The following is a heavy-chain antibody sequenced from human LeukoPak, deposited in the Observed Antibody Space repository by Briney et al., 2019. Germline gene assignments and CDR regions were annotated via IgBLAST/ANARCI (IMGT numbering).Heavy chain of an antibody. J-gene: IGHJ3*02. Sequence: GESLKISCKGSGYSFTSYWIGWVRQMPGKGLEWMGIIYPGDSDTRYSPSFQGQVTISADKSISTAYLQWSSLKASDTAMYYCARHFPWWVGATAGAFDIWGQGTMVTVSS. CDR3: ARHFPWWVGATAGAFDI. CDR2: IYPGDSDT. CDR1: GYSFTSYW. V-gene: IGHV5-51*01. D-gene: IGHD1-26*01.